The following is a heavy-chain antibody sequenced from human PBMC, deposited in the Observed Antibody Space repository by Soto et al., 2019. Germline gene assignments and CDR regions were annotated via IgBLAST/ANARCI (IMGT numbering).Heavy chain of an antibody. D-gene: IGHD1-26*01. J-gene: IGHJ4*02. CDR1: GFSFRDYY. CDR3: ARVKLGADY. CDR2: ISGRGTTI. Sequence: QVQLVESGGGLVKPGGSLRLSCSASGFSFRDYYMCWVRQAPGKGLEWVSYISGRGTTIYYADSVKGRFTISRNNAKNSLYLQMNSLRAEDTAVYYCARVKLGADYWGQGTLVTVSS. V-gene: IGHV3-11*01.